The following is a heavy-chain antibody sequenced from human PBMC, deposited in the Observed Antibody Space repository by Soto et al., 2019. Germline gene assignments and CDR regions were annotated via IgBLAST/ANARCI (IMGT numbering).Heavy chain of an antibody. CDR3: ARDREIVVVEDAFDI. D-gene: IGHD3-22*01. CDR2: ISAYNGNT. CDR1: GDAFTSYG. V-gene: IGHV1-18*01. Sequence: ASVKVSCKAPGDAFTSYGIIWVRQAPGQGLEWMGWISAYNGNTNYAQKLQGRVTMTTDTSTSTAYMELRSLRSDDTAVYYCARDREIVVVEDAFDIWGQGTMVTVSS. J-gene: IGHJ3*02.